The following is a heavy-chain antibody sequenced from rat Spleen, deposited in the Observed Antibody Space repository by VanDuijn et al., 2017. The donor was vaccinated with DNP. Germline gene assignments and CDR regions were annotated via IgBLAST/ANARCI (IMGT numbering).Heavy chain of an antibody. Sequence: EVQLVESGGGLVQPGGSLKLSCAASGFTFRDYDMAWVRQAPKKGLEWVATISYDGSSTYYRDSVKGRFTISRDNAKSTLYLQMDSLRSEDTATYYCTTEMADYWGQGVMVTVSS. J-gene: IGHJ2*01. V-gene: IGHV5-7*01. CDR2: ISYDGSST. D-gene: IGHD1-12*02. CDR3: TTEMADY. CDR1: GFTFRDYD.